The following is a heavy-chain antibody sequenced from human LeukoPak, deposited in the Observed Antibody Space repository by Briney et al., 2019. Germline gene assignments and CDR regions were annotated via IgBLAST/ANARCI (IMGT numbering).Heavy chain of an antibody. CDR3: AKGTSDYLTYYFDY. CDR1: GFTFSSYG. V-gene: IGHV3-7*03. Sequence: GGFLRLSCAASGFTFSSYGMHWVRQAPGKGLEWVANIKQDGSEKYYVDSVKGRFTISRDNAKNSLYLQMNSLRAEDTAVYYCAKGTSDYLTYYFDYWGQGTLVTVSS. CDR2: IKQDGSEK. J-gene: IGHJ4*02. D-gene: IGHD4-17*01.